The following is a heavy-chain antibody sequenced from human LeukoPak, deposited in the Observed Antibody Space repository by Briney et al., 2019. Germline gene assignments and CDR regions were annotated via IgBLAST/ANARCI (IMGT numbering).Heavy chain of an antibody. CDR3: ATGYYYDSSGYSFDY. CDR1: GGTFSSYA. D-gene: IGHD3-22*01. CDR2: IIPIFGTA. J-gene: IGHJ4*02. V-gene: IGHV1-69*13. Sequence: ASVKVSCKASGGTFSSYAISWVRQAPGQGLEWMGGIIPIFGTANYAQKFQGRVTITADESTSTAYMELGSLRSEDTAVYYCATGYYYDSSGYSFDYWGQGTLVTVSS.